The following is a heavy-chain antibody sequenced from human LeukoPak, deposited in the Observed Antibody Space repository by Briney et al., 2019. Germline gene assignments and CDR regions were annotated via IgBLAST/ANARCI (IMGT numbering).Heavy chain of an antibody. Sequence: PGGSLRLSCAASGFTFSNAWMSWVRQAPGKGLEWVGRIKSKTDGGTTDYAAPVKGRFTISRDDSKNTLYLQMNSLKTEDTAVYYCTTKYTKSSSGWYFDYWGQGTLVTVSS. J-gene: IGHJ4*02. D-gene: IGHD6-19*01. V-gene: IGHV3-15*01. CDR1: GFTFSNAW. CDR3: TTKYTKSSSGWYFDY. CDR2: IKSKTDGGTT.